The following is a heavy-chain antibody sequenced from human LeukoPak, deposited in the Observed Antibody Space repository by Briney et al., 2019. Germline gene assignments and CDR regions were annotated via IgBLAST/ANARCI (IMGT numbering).Heavy chain of an antibody. V-gene: IGHV1-18*01. Sequence: ASVKVSCKASGYTFTSYGISWVRQAPGQGLEWMGWISAYNGNTNYAQKLQGRVTMTTDTSTSTAYMELRSLRSDDTAVYYCAAPRAGELLHAFDIWGQGTMVTVSS. CDR3: AAPRAGELLHAFDI. CDR1: GYTFTSYG. CDR2: ISAYNGNT. D-gene: IGHD1-26*01. J-gene: IGHJ3*02.